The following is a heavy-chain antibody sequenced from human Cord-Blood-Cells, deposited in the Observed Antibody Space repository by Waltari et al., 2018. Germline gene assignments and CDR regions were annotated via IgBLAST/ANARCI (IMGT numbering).Heavy chain of an antibody. Sequence: QVQLVQSGAEVTKPGTSAKVSCKASGYTFTGYDRHWVRQDPGQGLEWMGWINPNSGGTNYAQKFQGRVTMTRDTSISTAYMELSRLRSDDTAVYYCARGRDSSSWPHGVTFDYWGQGTLVTVSS. CDR3: ARGRDSSSWPHGVTFDY. CDR1: GYTFTGYD. V-gene: IGHV1-2*02. J-gene: IGHJ4*02. CDR2: INPNSGGT. D-gene: IGHD6-13*01.